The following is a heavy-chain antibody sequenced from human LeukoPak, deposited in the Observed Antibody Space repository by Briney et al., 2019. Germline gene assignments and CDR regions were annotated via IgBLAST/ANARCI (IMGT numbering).Heavy chain of an antibody. Sequence: SETLSLTCAVSGVSISNYYLSWIRQPPGKGLEWIGHIYFIGNTNYNASLKSRVTISLDTSKNHFSLKLTSVTAADTAIYYCATKKTTSRSGFDYWGQGTLVTVSS. D-gene: IGHD6-25*01. V-gene: IGHV4-59*01. CDR3: ATKKTTSRSGFDY. CDR2: IYFIGNT. CDR1: GVSISNYY. J-gene: IGHJ4*02.